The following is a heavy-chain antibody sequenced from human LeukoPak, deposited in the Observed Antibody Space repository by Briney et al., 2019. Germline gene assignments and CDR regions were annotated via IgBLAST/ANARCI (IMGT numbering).Heavy chain of an antibody. Sequence: SETLSLTCTVSGGSISSYYWSWIRQPPGKGLEWIGYIYYSGSTNYNPSLKSRVTISVDTSKNQFSLKLSSVTAADTAVHYCARDIHCSGGSCYPNDAFDIWGQGTMVTVSS. V-gene: IGHV4-59*01. CDR1: GGSISSYY. CDR2: IYYSGST. J-gene: IGHJ3*02. D-gene: IGHD2-15*01. CDR3: ARDIHCSGGSCYPNDAFDI.